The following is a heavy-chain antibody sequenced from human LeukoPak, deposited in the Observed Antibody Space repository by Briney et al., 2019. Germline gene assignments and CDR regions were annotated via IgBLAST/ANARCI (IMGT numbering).Heavy chain of an antibody. CDR1: GFTVSSKD. V-gene: IGHV3-53*01. CDR2: IYSGGST. CDR3: ARTASSYVSTHPSDY. Sequence: GGSLRLSCAASGFTVSSKDMSWVRQAPGKGLEWVSLIYSGGSTYYADSVKGRSTISRDIPKNTLYLQMSSLRAEDTAVYYCARTASSYVSTHPSDYWGQGILVTVSS. J-gene: IGHJ4*02. D-gene: IGHD3-10*02.